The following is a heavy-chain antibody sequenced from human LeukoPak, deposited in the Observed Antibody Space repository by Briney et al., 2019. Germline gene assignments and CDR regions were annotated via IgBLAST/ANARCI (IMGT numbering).Heavy chain of an antibody. J-gene: IGHJ5*02. Sequence: PGGSVTLSCSASGFTFHNYRMYWVPQAPGMWQLWGLIISSDETEGYYADSVKRRLTISRDNSKHTVYLQMNSLRAEDTAVYYCVRVGPSDFGRNNWFDPWGQGTLVTVSS. CDR3: VRVGPSDFGRNNWFDP. CDR2: ISSDETEG. D-gene: IGHD2-21*01. V-gene: IGHV3-30*03. CDR1: GFTFHNYR.